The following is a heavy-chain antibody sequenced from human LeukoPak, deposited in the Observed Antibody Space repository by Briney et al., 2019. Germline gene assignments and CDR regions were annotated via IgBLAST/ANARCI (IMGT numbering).Heavy chain of an antibody. Sequence: GSVKVSCKASGYTFSDYYLHWVRQAPGQGLEWMGWINPNSGVTNYAQKFQGRVTMTTDTSTSTAYMELRSLRSDDTAVYYCARDLAPDFWGQGTLVTVSS. CDR1: GYTFSDYY. CDR2: INPNSGVT. V-gene: IGHV1-2*02. J-gene: IGHJ4*02. CDR3: ARDLAPDF.